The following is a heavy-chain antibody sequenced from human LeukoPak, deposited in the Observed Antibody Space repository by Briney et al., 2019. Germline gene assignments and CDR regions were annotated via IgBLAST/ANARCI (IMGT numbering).Heavy chain of an antibody. J-gene: IGHJ6*03. CDR2: ISYSGST. CDR1: GGSISSGSYY. CDR3: AREIYNYGSVYYMDV. D-gene: IGHD5-18*01. Sequence: SETLSLTCTVSGGSISSGSYYWGWIRQPPGKGLEWIGSISYSGSTYYNPSLKSRVTISVDTSKSQFSLKLSSVTAADTAVYSCAREIYNYGSVYYMDVWGKGTTVTVSS. V-gene: IGHV4-39*07.